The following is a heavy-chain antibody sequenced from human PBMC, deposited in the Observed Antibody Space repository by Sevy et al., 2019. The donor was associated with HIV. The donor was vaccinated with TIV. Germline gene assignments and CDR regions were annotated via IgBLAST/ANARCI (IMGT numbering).Heavy chain of an antibody. V-gene: IGHV4-30-2*01. CDR1: GGSISSGGYS. D-gene: IGHD2-21*02. CDR2: IYHSGST. CDR3: ARVRTPRLNWFDP. Sequence: SETLPLTCAVSGGSISSGGYSWSWIRQPPGKGLEWIGYIYHSGSTYYNPSLKSRVTISVDRSKNQFSLKLSSVTAADTAVYYCARVRTPRLNWFDPWGQGTLVTVSS. J-gene: IGHJ5*02.